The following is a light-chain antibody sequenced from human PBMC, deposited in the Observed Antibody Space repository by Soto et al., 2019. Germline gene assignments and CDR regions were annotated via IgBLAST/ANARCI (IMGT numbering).Light chain of an antibody. CDR1: QSVSTRY. J-gene: IGKJ1*01. CDR2: GAS. CDR3: QQYGDSLTWT. V-gene: IGKV3-20*01. Sequence: EILLTQSPFSLSLSPVEIATLSCTVIQSVSTRYLAWYQQKPGQAPRLLIYGASSRATGIPDRFSGSGSGTDFTLTISRLEPEDFAVYYCQQYGDSLTWTFGQGTKVDIK.